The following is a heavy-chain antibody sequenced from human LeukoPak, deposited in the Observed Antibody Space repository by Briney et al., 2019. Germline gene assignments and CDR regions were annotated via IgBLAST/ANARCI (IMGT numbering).Heavy chain of an antibody. CDR2: IYYSGST. V-gene: IGHV4-59*01. Sequence: PSETLSLTCTVSGGSISSYYWSWIRQPPGKGLEWIGNIYYSGSTNYNPSLKSRVTISVDTSKNQFSLKLSSVTAADTAVYYCARAALLGDYFDYWGQGTLVTVSS. CDR1: GGSISSYY. J-gene: IGHJ4*02. CDR3: ARAALLGDYFDY. D-gene: IGHD3-10*01.